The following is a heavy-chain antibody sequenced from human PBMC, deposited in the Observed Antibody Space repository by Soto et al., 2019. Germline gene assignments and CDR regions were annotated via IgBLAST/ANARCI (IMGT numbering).Heavy chain of an antibody. Sequence: QVQLVESGGGVVQPGRSLRISCAASGFTFSGYGMHWVRQAPGKGLEWVAVISNDALNKYYADSVKGRFAISRDDSRNILYLQMNSLRAEDTAVYYCARPRRDYYYYYGMDVWGQGTTVTVSS. J-gene: IGHJ6*02. V-gene: IGHV3-30*03. CDR2: ISNDALNK. CDR3: ARPRRDYYYYYGMDV. CDR1: GFTFSGYG.